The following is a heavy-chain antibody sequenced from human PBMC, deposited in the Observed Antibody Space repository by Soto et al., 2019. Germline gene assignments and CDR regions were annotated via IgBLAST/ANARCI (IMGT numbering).Heavy chain of an antibody. V-gene: IGHV1-18*01. J-gene: IGHJ4*02. CDR1: GYTFTSYG. Sequence: ASVKVSCKASGYTFTSYGISWVRQAPGQGLEWMGWISAYNGNTNYAQKLQGRVTMTTDTSTSTAYMELRSLRSDDTAVYYCAGDGLWQWPAYFDYWGQGTLVTVSS. CDR3: AGDGLWQWPAYFDY. CDR2: ISAYNGNT. D-gene: IGHD6-19*01.